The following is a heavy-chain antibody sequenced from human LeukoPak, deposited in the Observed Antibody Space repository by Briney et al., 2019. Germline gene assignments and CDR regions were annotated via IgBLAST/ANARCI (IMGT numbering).Heavy chain of an antibody. CDR1: GFAFSSSA. J-gene: IGHJ6*03. CDR2: ISYDGITE. Sequence: GGSLRLSCEASGFAFSSSAMHWVRQAPGKGLEWVSLISYDGITEDYSDSVKGRFTISRDNFKNTLFLQMHSLRDEDTAVYYCARAGGGDYYYYYMDVWGKGTTVTISS. CDR3: ARAGGGDYYYYYMDV. V-gene: IGHV3-30*04. D-gene: IGHD2-15*01.